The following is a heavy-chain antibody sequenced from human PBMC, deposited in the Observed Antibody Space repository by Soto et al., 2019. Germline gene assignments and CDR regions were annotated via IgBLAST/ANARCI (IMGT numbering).Heavy chain of an antibody. J-gene: IGHJ4*02. CDR2: ISYDGSNE. V-gene: IGHV3-30*18. Sequence: QVQLVESGGGVVQPGRSLRLSCAASGFTFIGYGMHWVRQAPGKGLEWVAVISYDGSNEYYADSVKGRFTISRDNSKNTLYLQMNSLRAEDTAVYYCAKGGYSNYVPFDYWGQGTLVTVPS. CDR3: AKGGYSNYVPFDY. CDR1: GFTFIGYG. D-gene: IGHD4-4*01.